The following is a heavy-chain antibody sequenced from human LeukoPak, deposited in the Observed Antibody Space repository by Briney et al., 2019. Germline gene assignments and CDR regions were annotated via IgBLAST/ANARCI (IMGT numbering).Heavy chain of an antibody. J-gene: IGHJ6*03. V-gene: IGHV4-39*01. Sequence: PSETLSLTCTVSGGSISSSSYYWGWIRQPPGKELEWIGSIYYSGSTYYNPSLKSRVTISVDTSKNQFSLKMSSVTAADTAVYYCAKNAWSSGRYNYYYYMDVWGEGTTVTVSS. D-gene: IGHD3-10*01. CDR1: GGSISSSSYY. CDR3: AKNAWSSGRYNYYYYMDV. CDR2: IYYSGST.